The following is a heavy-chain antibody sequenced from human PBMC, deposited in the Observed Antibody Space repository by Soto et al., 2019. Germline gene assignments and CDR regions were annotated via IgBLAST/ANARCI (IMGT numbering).Heavy chain of an antibody. D-gene: IGHD2-15*01. Sequence: QVQLVQSGAEVKKPGASVKVSCKASGYTFTSYGISWVRQAPGQGLEWMGWISAYNGNTNYAQKLQGRVTMTTDTSTRTAYMELRSLRSDDTAVYYCARAPPVTVVAYYYYGMDVWGQGTTVTVSS. CDR3: ARAPPVTVVAYYYYGMDV. J-gene: IGHJ6*02. CDR1: GYTFTSYG. CDR2: ISAYNGNT. V-gene: IGHV1-18*04.